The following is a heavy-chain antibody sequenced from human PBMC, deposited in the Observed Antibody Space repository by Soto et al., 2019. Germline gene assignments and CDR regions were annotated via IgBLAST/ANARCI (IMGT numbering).Heavy chain of an antibody. CDR1: GGIFSTYA. V-gene: IGHV1-69*01. CDR2: IIPIFGTP. CDR3: ARDRDDYGSGNYYNRIDF. D-gene: IGHD3-10*01. J-gene: IGHJ4*02. Sequence: QVQLVQYGAEVQKPGSSVKVSCKASGGIFSTYAISWLRQAPGQGLEWMGGIIPIFGTPNYAQRVQGRVTITADESTNTAYTELSRQISEYMDVYYCARDRDDYGSGNYYNRIDFWGQGTLVTVSS.